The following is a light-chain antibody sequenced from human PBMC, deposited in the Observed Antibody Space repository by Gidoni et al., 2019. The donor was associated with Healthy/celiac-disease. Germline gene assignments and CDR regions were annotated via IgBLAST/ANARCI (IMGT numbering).Light chain of an antibody. CDR3: QQRSNWPPLFT. J-gene: IGKJ3*01. CDR2: DAS. Sequence: EMVLKPSSATLSLSPGERATLSCRASQSVSSYLAWYQQKPGQAPRLLIYDASNRATGIPARFSGSGSGTDFTLTISSLEPEDFAVYYCQQRSNWPPLFTFGPGTKVDIK. CDR1: QSVSSY. V-gene: IGKV3-11*01.